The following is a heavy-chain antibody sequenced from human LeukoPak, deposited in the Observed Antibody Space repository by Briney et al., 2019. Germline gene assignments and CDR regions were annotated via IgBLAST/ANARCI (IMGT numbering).Heavy chain of an antibody. CDR2: IYSGGST. CDR3: ARVGEDIVLMVYPLVREDNWFDP. J-gene: IGHJ5*02. Sequence: PGGSLRLSCAASGFTVSSNYMSWVRQAPGKGLEWVSVIYSGGSTYYADSVKGRFTISRDNSKNTLYLQMNSLRAEDTAVYYCARVGEDIVLMVYPLVREDNWFDPWGQGTLVTVSS. D-gene: IGHD2-8*01. V-gene: IGHV3-66*02. CDR1: GFTVSSNY.